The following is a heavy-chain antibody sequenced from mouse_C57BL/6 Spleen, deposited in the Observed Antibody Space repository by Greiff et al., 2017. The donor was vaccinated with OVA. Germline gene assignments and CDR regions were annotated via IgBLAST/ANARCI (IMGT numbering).Heavy chain of an antibody. CDR3: AREGLRGYFDY. J-gene: IGHJ2*01. V-gene: IGHV1-53*01. CDR2: INPSNGGT. D-gene: IGHD1-1*01. Sequence: QVQLKQPGSELVKPGASVKLSCKASGYTFTSYWMHWVKQRPGQGLEWIGNINPSNGGTNYNEKFKSKATLTVDKSSSTAYMQLSSLTSEDSAVYYCAREGLRGYFDYWGQGTTLTVSS. CDR1: GYTFTSYW.